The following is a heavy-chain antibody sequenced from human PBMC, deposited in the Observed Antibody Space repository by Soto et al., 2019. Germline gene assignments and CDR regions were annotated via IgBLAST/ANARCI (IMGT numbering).Heavy chain of an antibody. CDR3: ARGLAAAGYYYYGMDV. D-gene: IGHD6-13*01. CDR2: INHSGST. V-gene: IGHV4-34*01. J-gene: IGHJ6*02. CDR1: GGSFSGYY. Sequence: PSETLSLTCAVYGGSFSGYYWSWIRQPPGKGLEWIGEINHSGSTNYNPSLKSRVTISVDTSKNQFSLKLSSVTAADTAVYYCARGLAAAGYYYYGMDVWGQGTTVTVSS.